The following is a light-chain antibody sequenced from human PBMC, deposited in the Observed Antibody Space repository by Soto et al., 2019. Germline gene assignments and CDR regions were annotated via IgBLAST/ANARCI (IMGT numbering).Light chain of an antibody. CDR2: GAS. Sequence: EIMLTQSPATLSVSPGERATLSCRASQSVDNNLAWYQQKPGQAPRLLIYGASTRATGIPARFSGSGYGTDFTLTISSLQSEDFAVYYRQQYTNWPLMYTFGQGTKLEIK. CDR1: QSVDNN. V-gene: IGKV3-15*01. J-gene: IGKJ2*01. CDR3: QQYTNWPLMYT.